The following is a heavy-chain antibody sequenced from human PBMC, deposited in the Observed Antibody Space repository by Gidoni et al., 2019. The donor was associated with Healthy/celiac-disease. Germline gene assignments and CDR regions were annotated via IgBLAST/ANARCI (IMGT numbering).Heavy chain of an antibody. CDR3: AKVLVGATTTPGGPFDY. CDR1: GFTFSRYA. CDR2: ISGSGGST. J-gene: IGHJ4*02. V-gene: IGHV3-23*01. D-gene: IGHD1-26*01. Sequence: EVQLLESGGGLVQPGGSLGLSCAASGFTFSRYAMSWVRQAPGRGLEWVSAISGSGGSTYYADSVKGRFTISRDNSKNTLYLQMNSLRAEDTAVYYCAKVLVGATTTPGGPFDYWGQGTLVTVSS.